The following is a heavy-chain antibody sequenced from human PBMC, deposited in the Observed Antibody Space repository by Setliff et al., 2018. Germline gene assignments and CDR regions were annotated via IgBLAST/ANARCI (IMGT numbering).Heavy chain of an antibody. D-gene: IGHD5-12*01. CDR3: ARGGTFRYFDY. J-gene: IGHJ4*02. Sequence: SETLSLTCTVSGGSFTPYYLSWIRQPPGKGLEWIGYVYYSGTAYYNPSLKSRVTVIVDTSKNQFSLRLSSVTAADTAVYYCARGGTFRYFDYWGQGTPVTVSS. CDR2: VYYSGTA. V-gene: IGHV4-59*01. CDR1: GGSFTPYY.